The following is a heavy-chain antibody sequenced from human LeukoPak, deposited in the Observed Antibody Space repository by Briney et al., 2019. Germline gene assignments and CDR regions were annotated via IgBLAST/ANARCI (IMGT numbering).Heavy chain of an antibody. J-gene: IGHJ5*02. CDR1: GFTVSSDY. CDR2: IYSGGST. Sequence: GGALRLSRAASGFTVSSDYMSWVPQAPGKGLEWGSVIYSGGSTYHADSVKGRFTISRDKSKNTVYLQMSSLRFEDTAMYYCARNWFDPWGQGTLVSVSS. CDR3: ARNWFDP. V-gene: IGHV3-53*05.